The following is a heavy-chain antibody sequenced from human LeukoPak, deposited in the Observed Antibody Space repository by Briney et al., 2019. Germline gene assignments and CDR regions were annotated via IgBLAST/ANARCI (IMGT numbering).Heavy chain of an antibody. CDR3: ARDHYYDSSGFDY. D-gene: IGHD3-22*01. V-gene: IGHV4-34*01. Sequence: SETLSLTCAVYGGSFSGYYWSWIRQPPGKGLEWIGEINHSGSTNYNPSLKNRVTISVDTSKNQFSLKLSSVTAADTAVYYCARDHYYDSSGFDYWGQGTLVTVSS. CDR2: INHSGST. J-gene: IGHJ4*02. CDR1: GGSFSGYY.